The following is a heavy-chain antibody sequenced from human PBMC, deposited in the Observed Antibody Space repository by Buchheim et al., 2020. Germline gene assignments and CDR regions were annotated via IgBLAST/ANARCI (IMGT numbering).Heavy chain of an antibody. Sequence: EVQLVESGGGLVKPGGSLRLSCAASGFTFSSYSMNWVRQAPGKGLEWVSSISSSSSYIYYADSVKGRFTISRDNAKNSLYLQMNSLRAEYTAVYYCARGFRAYDSSGYYGRYWGQGTL. CDR2: ISSSSSYI. D-gene: IGHD3-22*01. J-gene: IGHJ4*02. CDR1: GFTFSSYS. CDR3: ARGFRAYDSSGYYGRY. V-gene: IGHV3-21*01.